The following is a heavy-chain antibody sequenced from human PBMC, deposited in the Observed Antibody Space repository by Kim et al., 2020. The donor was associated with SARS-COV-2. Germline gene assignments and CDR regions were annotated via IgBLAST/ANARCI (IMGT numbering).Heavy chain of an antibody. V-gene: IGHV3-53*01. D-gene: IGHD2-21*02. CDR3: RRGHWGDSPS. Sequence: GGSLRLSCAAAGFTVIDHYLSWVRQAPGKGLEWISMIHTDGTTYYADTVMGRFTISRDTSKNTLYLQMNNLRAGDTAVYYCRRGHWGDSPSWGQGTRITISS. CDR1: GFTVIDHY. J-gene: IGHJ4*02. CDR2: IHTDGTT.